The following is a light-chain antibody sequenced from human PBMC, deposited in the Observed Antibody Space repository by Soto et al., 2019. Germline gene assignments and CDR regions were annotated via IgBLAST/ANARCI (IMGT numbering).Light chain of an antibody. Sequence: EIVLTQSPATLSVSPGERATLSCRASQSVNTKYLAWYQQKPGQAPRLLIYGVSSRATGIPDRFSGSGSGTDFTLTISRVEPEDFAVYYCQQFGTSPTGTFGQGTKVDIK. CDR3: QQFGTSPTGT. CDR2: GVS. CDR1: QSVNTKY. V-gene: IGKV3-20*01. J-gene: IGKJ1*01.